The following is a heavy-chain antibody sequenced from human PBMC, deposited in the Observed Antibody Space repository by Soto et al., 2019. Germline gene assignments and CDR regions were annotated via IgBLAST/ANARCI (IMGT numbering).Heavy chain of an antibody. Sequence: ASLKGSCKASGYTFTGYYMHWGRQAPGQGLEWMGWINPNSGGTNYAQKFQGWVTMTRDTSISTAYMELSRLRSDDTAVYYCARALRGGYYWDTYFDLWGRGTLVTVSS. CDR2: INPNSGGT. CDR1: GYTFTGYY. CDR3: ARALRGGYYWDTYFDL. J-gene: IGHJ2*01. D-gene: IGHD3-22*01. V-gene: IGHV1-2*04.